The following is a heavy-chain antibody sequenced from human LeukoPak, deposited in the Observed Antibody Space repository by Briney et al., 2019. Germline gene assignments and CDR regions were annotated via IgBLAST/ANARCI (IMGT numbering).Heavy chain of an antibody. V-gene: IGHV3-30-3*01. CDR2: ISYDGSNK. D-gene: IGHD3-16*02. CDR3: ARDLIVQGAGYYKAFWFDP. CDR1: GFTFSSYA. Sequence: GRSLRLSCAASGFTFSSYAMHWVRQAPGKGLEWVAVISYDGSNKYYADSVKGRFTISRDNSKNTLYLQMNGLRAEDTAVYYCARDLIVQGAGYYKAFWFDPWGQGTLVTVSS. J-gene: IGHJ5*02.